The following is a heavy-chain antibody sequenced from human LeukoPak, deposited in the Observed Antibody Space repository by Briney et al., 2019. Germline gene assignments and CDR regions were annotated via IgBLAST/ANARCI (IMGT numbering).Heavy chain of an antibody. CDR2: INHSGST. CDR1: GGSFSGYY. J-gene: IGHJ4*02. V-gene: IGHV4-34*01. D-gene: IGHD3-22*01. CDR3: ARGPGVHYDSSGYPF. Sequence: PSETLSLTCAVDGGSFSGYYWSWIRQPPGKGLEWIGEINHSGSTNYNPSLKSRVTISVDTSKNQFSLKLSSVTAADTAVYYCARGPGVHYDSSGYPFWGQGTLVTVSS.